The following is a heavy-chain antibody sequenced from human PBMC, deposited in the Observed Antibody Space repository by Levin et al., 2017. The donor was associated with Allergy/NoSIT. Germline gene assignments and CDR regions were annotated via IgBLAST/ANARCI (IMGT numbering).Heavy chain of an antibody. CDR3: ARMLTGTWEWFDP. V-gene: IGHV1-2*02. CDR1: GYTFTGYY. J-gene: IGHJ5*02. D-gene: IGHD1-7*01. Sequence: ASVKVSCKASGYTFTGYYIHWVRQAPGQGLEWTGWINPDSGDTKCAQKFQDRVTMTRDTSISTAYMEVTRLRFEDTAIYFCARMLTGTWEWFDPWGQGTLVTVSS. CDR2: INPDSGDT.